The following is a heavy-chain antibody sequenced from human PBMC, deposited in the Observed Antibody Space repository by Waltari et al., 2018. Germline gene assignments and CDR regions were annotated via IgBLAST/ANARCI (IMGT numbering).Heavy chain of an antibody. CDR2: ISRSSTYI. D-gene: IGHD3-3*01. CDR1: GFTFSSYS. V-gene: IGHV3-21*01. CDR3: ARAGLSASGVVLDDAFDI. J-gene: IGHJ3*02. Sequence: VQLVESGGGLVKSGGSQRIYCAASGFTFSSYSMNWVRQAQGKGLEWLSIISRSSTYIYYSDSVKGRFTISRDNAKNSVFLQMNSLRAEDTAMYYCARAGLSASGVVLDDAFDIWGQGTMVIVSS.